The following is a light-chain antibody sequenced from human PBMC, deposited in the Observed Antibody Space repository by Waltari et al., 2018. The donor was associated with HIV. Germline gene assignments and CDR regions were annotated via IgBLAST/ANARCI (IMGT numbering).Light chain of an antibody. Sequence: QSAPTQPASVSGSPGHSITISCTGSSSDVGSFNFVSWYQQYPGKAPKLVIFEVSKRPSGVSSRFSGSKSGNTASLTISGLQAEDEADYHCSSYRRDSTQVFGGGTKLTVL. CDR3: SSYRRDSTQV. CDR1: SSDVGSFNF. CDR2: EVS. J-gene: IGLJ2*01. V-gene: IGLV2-14*01.